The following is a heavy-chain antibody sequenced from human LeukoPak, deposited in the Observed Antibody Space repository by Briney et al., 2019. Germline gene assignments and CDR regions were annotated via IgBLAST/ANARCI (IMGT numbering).Heavy chain of an antibody. J-gene: IGHJ6*03. V-gene: IGHV3-23*01. CDR3: AKEGLSGSNYYYYMDV. CDR2: ISGSGGST. CDR1: GFTFSSYA. D-gene: IGHD1-26*01. Sequence: GGSLRLSCAASGFTFSSYAVSWVRQAPGKGLEWVSAISGSGGSTYYADSVKGRFTISRDNSKNTLYLQMNSLRAEDTAVYYCAKEGLSGSNYYYYMDVWGKGTTVTVSS.